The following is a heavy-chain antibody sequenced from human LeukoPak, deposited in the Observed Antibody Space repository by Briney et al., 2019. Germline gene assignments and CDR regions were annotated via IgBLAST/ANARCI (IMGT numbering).Heavy chain of an antibody. D-gene: IGHD3-3*01. Sequence: GGSLRLSCAASGFTFSSYWMSWVRQAPGKGLEWVANIKQDGSEKYYVDSVKGRFTISRDNAKNSLYLQMNSLRAEDTAVYYCARDYPKRFLEWPVVYWGQGTLVTVSS. CDR2: IKQDGSEK. V-gene: IGHV3-7*01. CDR3: ARDYPKRFLEWPVVY. CDR1: GFTFSSYW. J-gene: IGHJ4*02.